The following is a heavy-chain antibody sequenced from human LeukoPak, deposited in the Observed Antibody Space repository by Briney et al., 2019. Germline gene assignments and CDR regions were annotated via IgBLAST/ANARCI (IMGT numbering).Heavy chain of an antibody. V-gene: IGHV7-4-1*02. CDR2: INTNTGNP. CDR3: ARGDYETHGYQTR. D-gene: IGHD3-22*01. Sequence: ASVKVSCKASGGTFSSYAWVRQAPGQGLEWMGWINTNTGNPTYARGFTGRFVFSLDTSVSTAYLQISSLKADDTAMYYCARGDYETHGYQTRWGQGTLVTVSS. J-gene: IGHJ4*02. CDR1: GGTFSSYA.